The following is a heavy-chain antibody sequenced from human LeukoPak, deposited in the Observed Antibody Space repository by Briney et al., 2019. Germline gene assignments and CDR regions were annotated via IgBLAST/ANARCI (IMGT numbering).Heavy chain of an antibody. D-gene: IGHD2-15*01. Sequence: PSETLSLTCTVSGGSISSYYWSWIRQPAESGLEWIGRIYTSGSTKYNPSLKSRVTISVDKSKNQFSLKLSSVTAADTAVYYCARDYSDAFDIWGQGTMVTVSS. J-gene: IGHJ3*02. V-gene: IGHV4-4*07. CDR2: IYTSGST. CDR1: GGSISSYY. CDR3: ARDYSDAFDI.